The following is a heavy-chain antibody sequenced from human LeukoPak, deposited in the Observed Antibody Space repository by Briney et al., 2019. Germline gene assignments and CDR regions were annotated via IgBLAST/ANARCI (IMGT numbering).Heavy chain of an antibody. CDR1: GFTFSSYG. CDR2: IWYDGSNK. Sequence: GGSLRLSCAASGFTFSSYGMHWVRQAPGKGLEWVAVIWYDGSNKYYADSVKGRFTISRDSSKNTLYLQMNSLRAEDTAVYYCAKDFTMVRGVSKTYYYYYYMDVWGKGTTVTVSS. CDR3: AKDFTMVRGVSKTYYYYYYMDV. V-gene: IGHV3-33*06. D-gene: IGHD3-10*01. J-gene: IGHJ6*03.